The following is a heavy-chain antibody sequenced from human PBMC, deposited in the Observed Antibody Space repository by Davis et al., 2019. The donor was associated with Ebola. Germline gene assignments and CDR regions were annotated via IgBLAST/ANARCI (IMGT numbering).Heavy chain of an antibody. CDR3: AKQGGSSGWYYFDY. CDR2: ISSSSTTK. D-gene: IGHD6-19*01. V-gene: IGHV3-48*01. Sequence: GGSLRLSCAASGFTFSSYSMNWVRQAPGRGLEWVSYISSSSTTKYYADSVKGRLTISRDNSKNTLYLQMSSLRAEDTAIYYCAKQGGSSGWYYFDYWGQGTLVTVSS. J-gene: IGHJ4*02. CDR1: GFTFSSYS.